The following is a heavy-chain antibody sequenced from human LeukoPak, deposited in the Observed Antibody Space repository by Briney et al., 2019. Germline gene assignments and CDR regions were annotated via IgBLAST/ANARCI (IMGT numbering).Heavy chain of an antibody. J-gene: IGHJ4*02. Sequence: GGSLRLSCAASGFDVSINYMNWIRQSPEKGLEWVSIIHNNRNTYYADSVKGRFTISRDNAKNSLSLQMNNLRIDDTAVYYCANHLACGSTTCPSFDHWGQGTLVTVSS. CDR2: IHNNRNT. V-gene: IGHV3-66*01. CDR3: ANHLACGSTTCPSFDH. D-gene: IGHD2-2*01. CDR1: GFDVSINY.